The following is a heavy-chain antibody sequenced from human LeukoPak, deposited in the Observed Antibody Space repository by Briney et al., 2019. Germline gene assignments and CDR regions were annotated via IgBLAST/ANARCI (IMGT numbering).Heavy chain of an antibody. CDR1: GFTFRNYE. CDR2: ITSSASTV. D-gene: IGHD6-19*01. CDR3: ARGPSVGSGWSPDL. J-gene: IGHJ5*02. Sequence: GGSLRLSCAASGFTFRNYEMNWVRQAPGKGLEWVSYITSSASTVYYAGSVKGRFTISRDNAKNSLYLQINSLRAEDTAIYYCARGPSVGSGWSPDLWGQGTLVTVSS. V-gene: IGHV3-48*03.